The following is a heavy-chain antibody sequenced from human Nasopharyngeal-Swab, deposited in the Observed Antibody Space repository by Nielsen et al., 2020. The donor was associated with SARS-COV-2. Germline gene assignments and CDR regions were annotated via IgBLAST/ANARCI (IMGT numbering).Heavy chain of an antibody. D-gene: IGHD3-22*01. J-gene: IGHJ2*01. CDR3: ARDPRVYYYDRRTSWYFDL. CDR1: GGTISSYY. CDR2: IYYSGST. V-gene: IGHV4-59*01. Sequence: SESLSLTCTVSGGTISSYYWSWIRQPPGKGLEWIGYIYYSGSTNYNPSLKSRVTISVSTSKNQFSVKLSSVTAADKAVYYCARDPRVYYYDRRTSWYFDLWGRGNLVTVSS.